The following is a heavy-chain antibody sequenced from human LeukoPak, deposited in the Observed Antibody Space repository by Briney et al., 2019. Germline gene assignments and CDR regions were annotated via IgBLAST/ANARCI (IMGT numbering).Heavy chain of an antibody. CDR3: AGGIAMVRGGDV. J-gene: IGHJ6*04. D-gene: IGHD3-10*01. CDR1: GLTFSTYW. V-gene: IGHV3-7*01. CDR2: IMQDGSEK. Sequence: GGSLRLSCAASGLTFSTYWMTWVRQAPGKGLEWVANIMQDGSEKNYVDSVKGRFTISRDNAKNSLYLQMNSLRVEDTAVYYCAGGIAMVRGGDVWGKGTTVTVSS.